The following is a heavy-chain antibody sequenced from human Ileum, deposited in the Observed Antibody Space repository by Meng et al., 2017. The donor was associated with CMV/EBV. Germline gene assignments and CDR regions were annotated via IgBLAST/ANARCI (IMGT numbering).Heavy chain of an antibody. J-gene: IGHJ5*02. CDR1: GGSVSSDSYY. CDR2: IYYSGNS. D-gene: IGHD6-19*01. CDR3: AREGWRAPLDP. Sequence: GSLRLSCTVSGGSVSSDSYYWSWIRQPPGKGLEWIGYIYYSGNSNYNPSLKSRVTISVDSSKNQFSLKLSYVTTEDTAIYYCAREGWRAPLDPWGQGTLVTVSS. V-gene: IGHV4-61*01.